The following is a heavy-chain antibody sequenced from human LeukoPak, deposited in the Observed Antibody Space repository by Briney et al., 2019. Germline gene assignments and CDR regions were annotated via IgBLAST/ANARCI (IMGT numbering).Heavy chain of an antibody. V-gene: IGHV3-30*02. CDR3: AKDTPTTGYHLDS. Sequence: GGSLRLSCAASGFTLRGYGMHWVRQAPGKGLEWVAFIRYDGSDKSYADSVKGRFTISRDNSENSLYLQINSLRVEDTAVYYCAKDTPTTGYHLDSWGQGTLVTVSS. J-gene: IGHJ4*02. D-gene: IGHD1-1*01. CDR2: IRYDGSDK. CDR1: GFTLRGYG.